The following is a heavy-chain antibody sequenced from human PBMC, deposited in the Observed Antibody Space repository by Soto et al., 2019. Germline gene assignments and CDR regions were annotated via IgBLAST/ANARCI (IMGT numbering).Heavy chain of an antibody. D-gene: IGHD1-26*01. CDR2: ISWNSGSI. V-gene: IGHV3-9*01. CDR3: AKDMAGGDSVSFDY. J-gene: IGHJ4*02. CDR1: GFTFDDYA. Sequence: EVQLVESGGGLVQPGRSLRLSCAASGFTFDDYAMHWVRQAPGKGLEWVSGISWNSGSIGYADSVKGRFTISRDNAKNSLYLQMNRLRAEDTALYYCAKDMAGGDSVSFDYWGQGILVTVSS.